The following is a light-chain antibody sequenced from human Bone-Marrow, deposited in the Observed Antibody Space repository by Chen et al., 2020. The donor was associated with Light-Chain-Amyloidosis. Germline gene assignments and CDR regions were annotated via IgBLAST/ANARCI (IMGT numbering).Light chain of an antibody. CDR1: QTISSH. J-gene: IGKJ1*01. Sequence: DIQMTQSPSSLSASVGDRVTITCLASQTISSHLNWYQQKPGKAPRLLIYAAFSLQPGVPSRFSGSVFGTDFTLTSSSLQPEDFAIYYCQQSYSFPPTFGQGTRV. V-gene: IGKV1-39*01. CDR3: QQSYSFPPT. CDR2: AAF.